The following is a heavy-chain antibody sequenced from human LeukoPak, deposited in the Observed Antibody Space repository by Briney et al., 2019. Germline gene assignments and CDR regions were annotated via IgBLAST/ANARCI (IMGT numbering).Heavy chain of an antibody. J-gene: IGHJ4*02. CDR2: IYHSGST. D-gene: IGHD3-3*01. CDR1: GGSISSGGYS. Sequence: SETLSLTCAVSGGSISSGGYSWSWIRQPPGEGLVWIGYIYHSGSTYYNPSLKRRVTISVDRSKNQFSLKLGSVTAADTAVYYCARGVFGVVPQPFDYWGQGTLVTVSS. CDR3: ARGVFGVVPQPFDY. V-gene: IGHV4-30-2*01.